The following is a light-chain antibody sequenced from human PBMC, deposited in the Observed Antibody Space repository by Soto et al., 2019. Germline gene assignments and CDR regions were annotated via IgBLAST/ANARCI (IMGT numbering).Light chain of an antibody. CDR1: QSIGTW. J-gene: IGKJ1*01. CDR3: QQYSDSSGA. V-gene: IGKV1-5*01. Sequence: DIQVTQSPSTLSASVGDRVTITCGASQSIGTWLAWYQQKPGKAPKLLIFDASTLESGVPSRFSGSGSGTDFTLTISSLQPDDFATYCCQQYSDSSGAFGQGTRVEIK. CDR2: DAS.